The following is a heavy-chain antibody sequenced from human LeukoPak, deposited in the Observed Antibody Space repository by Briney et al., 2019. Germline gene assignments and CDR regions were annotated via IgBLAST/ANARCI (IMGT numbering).Heavy chain of an antibody. CDR1: GYTFTGYY. CDR3: ARSDYYDSSGYYDY. CDR2: INPNSGGT. D-gene: IGHD3-22*01. J-gene: IGHJ4*02. Sequence: VASVKVSCKAPGYTFTGYYMHWVRQAPGQGLEWMGWINPNSGGTNYAQKFQGRVTMTRDTSISTAYMELSRLRPDDTAVYYCARSDYYDSSGYYDYWGQGTLVTVSS. V-gene: IGHV1-2*02.